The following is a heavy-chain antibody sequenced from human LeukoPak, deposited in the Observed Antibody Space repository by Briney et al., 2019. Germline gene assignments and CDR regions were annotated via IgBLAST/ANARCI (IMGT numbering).Heavy chain of an antibody. CDR2: IYPSGML. J-gene: IGHJ4*02. CDR3: ARGVDSRKLCD. V-gene: IGHV4-31*03. D-gene: IGHD3-22*01. Sequence: SETLSLTCPVSGASFNSHDQYWNWMPHSPGKGLEWIGSIYPSGMLYNNPSLESRVTLSRETYKHRFSLNLNAVAAPDAGVYFCARGVDSRKLCDGGQGILVTVSS. CDR1: GASFNSHDQY.